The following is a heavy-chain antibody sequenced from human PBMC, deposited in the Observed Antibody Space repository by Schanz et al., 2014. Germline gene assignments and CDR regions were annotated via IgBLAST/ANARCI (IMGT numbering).Heavy chain of an antibody. J-gene: IGHJ4*02. CDR1: GYTFTNYY. V-gene: IGHV1-2*02. D-gene: IGHD3-16*01. CDR2: INPDNGDT. CDR3: AREGGNGDYYFHY. Sequence: QVQLVQSGAEVKKPGASVKLSCKASGYTFTNYYIHWVRQAPGQGLEWMGWINPDNGDTKYAPKFQGRVTMTSDASISTAYMELTGLQSDDTGVYFCAREGGNGDYYFHYWGQGSLVTVSS.